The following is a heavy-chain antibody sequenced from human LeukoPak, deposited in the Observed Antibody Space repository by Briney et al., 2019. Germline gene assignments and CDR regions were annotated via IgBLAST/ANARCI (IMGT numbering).Heavy chain of an antibody. D-gene: IGHD6-13*01. J-gene: IGHJ4*02. CDR3: ARDAVPYSSSWIPGY. Sequence: LRLSCAASGFTFSSYAMSWIRQHPGKGLEWIGYIHDSGNTYYDPSLRSRVTMSLDTSENQFSLQLSPVTAADTAVYFCARDAVPYSSSWIPGYWGQGTLVTVSS. CDR1: GFTFSSYA. CDR2: IHDSGNT. V-gene: IGHV4-31*02.